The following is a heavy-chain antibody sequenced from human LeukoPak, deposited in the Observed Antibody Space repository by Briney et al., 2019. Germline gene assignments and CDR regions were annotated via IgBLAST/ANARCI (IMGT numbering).Heavy chain of an antibody. Sequence: SETLSLTCDVSGGSVRSYWWGWVRQPAGKGLEWLGRIYSAGSTRFNPSLKSRLTLSIDTSTNQFSLKLTSVTAADTAVYFCARQGYTVSYYFLDYWSQGTLVTVSS. V-gene: IGHV4-4*07. D-gene: IGHD1-26*01. CDR3: ARQGYTVSYYFLDY. CDR1: GGSVRSYW. J-gene: IGHJ4*02. CDR2: IYSAGST.